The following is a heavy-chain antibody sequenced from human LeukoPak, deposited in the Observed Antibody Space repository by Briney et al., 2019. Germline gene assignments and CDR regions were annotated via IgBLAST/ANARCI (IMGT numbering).Heavy chain of an antibody. CDR1: GGSFSGYY. J-gene: IGHJ3*02. D-gene: IGHD3-10*01. Sequence: PSETLSLTCAVYGGSFSGYYWSWIRQPPGKGLEWIGYIYYSGSTNYNPSLKSRVTISVDTSKNQFSLKLSSVTAADTAVYYCARSSYYYAADAFDIWGQGTMVTVSS. CDR2: IYYSGST. V-gene: IGHV4-59*01. CDR3: ARSSYYYAADAFDI.